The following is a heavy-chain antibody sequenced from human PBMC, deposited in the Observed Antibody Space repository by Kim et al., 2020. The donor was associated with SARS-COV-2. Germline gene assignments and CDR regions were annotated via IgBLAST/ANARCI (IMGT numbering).Heavy chain of an antibody. CDR1: GFTFSSYA. D-gene: IGHD1-26*01. CDR3: AKHGVGGTRWLEY. V-gene: IGHV3-23*01. CDR2: ISVGGPST. J-gene: IGHJ4*02. Sequence: GGSLRLSCAASGFTFSSYAMSWVRQAPGKGLEWVSAISVGGPSTYYADSVKGRFTISRDNSKNTLYLQMNSLRVEDTAIYYCAKHGVGGTRWLEYWGQGNLVTVSS.